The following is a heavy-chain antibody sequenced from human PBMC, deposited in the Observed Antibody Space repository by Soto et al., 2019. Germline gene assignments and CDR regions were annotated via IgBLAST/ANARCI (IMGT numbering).Heavy chain of an antibody. Sequence: QVQLQQWGAGLLKTSETLSLTCAVYGGSFSGYYWNWIRQPPGKGLEWIGEINLSGSTKYNPSLKSRVTISVDTSKNQTSLRLSSVTAADTAVYYCARGKGQLLLVRPKGFAPWGQGTLVTVSS. D-gene: IGHD2-2*01. CDR2: INLSGST. J-gene: IGHJ5*02. V-gene: IGHV4-34*02. CDR1: GGSFSGYY. CDR3: ARGKGQLLLVRPKGFAP.